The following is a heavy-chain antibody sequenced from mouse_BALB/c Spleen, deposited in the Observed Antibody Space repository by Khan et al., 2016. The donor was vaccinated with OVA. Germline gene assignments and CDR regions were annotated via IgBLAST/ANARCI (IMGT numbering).Heavy chain of an antibody. Sequence: EVELVESGGGLVKPGGSLKLPCAASGFTFSNFAMSWVRQTPEKRLEWVATINSDGPYTYYPDSVKGRFTISRDNAKNTLYLQMSSLRSEDTAMYYCARHNYGPFAYWGQGTLVTVSA. CDR2: INSDGPYT. CDR1: GFTFSNFA. J-gene: IGHJ3*01. D-gene: IGHD1-1*01. V-gene: IGHV5-9-3*01. CDR3: ARHNYGPFAY.